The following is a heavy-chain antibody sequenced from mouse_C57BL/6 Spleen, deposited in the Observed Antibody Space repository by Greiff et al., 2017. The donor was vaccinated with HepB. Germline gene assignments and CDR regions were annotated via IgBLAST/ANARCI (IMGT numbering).Heavy chain of an antibody. Sequence: VQLKESGPELVKPGASVKIPCKASGYTFTDYNMDWVKQSHGKSLEWIGDINPNNGGTIYNQKFKGKATLTVDKSSSTAYMELRSLTSEDTAVYYCARSGYRKVLFDYWGQGTTLTVSS. CDR3: ARSGYRKVLFDY. D-gene: IGHD3-1*01. J-gene: IGHJ2*01. CDR1: GYTFTDYN. CDR2: INPNNGGT. V-gene: IGHV1-18*01.